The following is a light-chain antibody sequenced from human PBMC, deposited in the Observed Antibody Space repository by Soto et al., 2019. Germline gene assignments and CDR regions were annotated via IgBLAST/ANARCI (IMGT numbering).Light chain of an antibody. Sequence: QSALTQPASVSGSPGQSITISCTGTSSNIGSYNFVSWYQEHPGKAPKVMIYEGNKRPSGVSNRFSGSKSVNTASLTISGLQVEDEADYYCCSYAGSSTYVFGTGTKLTVL. CDR2: EGN. CDR3: CSYAGSSTYV. CDR1: SSNIGSYNF. V-gene: IGLV2-23*01. J-gene: IGLJ1*01.